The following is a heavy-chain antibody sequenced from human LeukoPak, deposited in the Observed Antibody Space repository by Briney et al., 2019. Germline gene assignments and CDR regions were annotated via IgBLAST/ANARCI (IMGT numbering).Heavy chain of an antibody. D-gene: IGHD3-3*01. J-gene: IGHJ6*03. CDR1: GGSISSYY. Sequence: PSETLSLTCTVSGGSISSYYWSWIRQPPGKGLEWIGYIYHSGSTYYNPSLKSRVTISVDTSKNQFSQQLNSVTPEDTAVYYCARGYPYYDFWSGYQDLYYMDVWGKGTTVTVSS. CDR2: IYHSGST. V-gene: IGHV4-59*12. CDR3: ARGYPYYDFWSGYQDLYYMDV.